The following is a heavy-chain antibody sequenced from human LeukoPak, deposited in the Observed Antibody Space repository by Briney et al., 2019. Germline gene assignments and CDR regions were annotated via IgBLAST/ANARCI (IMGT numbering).Heavy chain of an antibody. CDR1: GYTFTGYY. CDR3: ARDGGYSGYDLYGMDV. Sequence: ASVKVSCKASGYTFTGYYMHWVRQAPGQGLEWMGWINPNSGGTNYAQKVQGRFTMTRDTSISTAYMELSRLRSDDTAVYYCARDGGYSGYDLYGMDVWGQGTTVTVSS. D-gene: IGHD5-12*01. V-gene: IGHV1-2*02. CDR2: INPNSGGT. J-gene: IGHJ6*02.